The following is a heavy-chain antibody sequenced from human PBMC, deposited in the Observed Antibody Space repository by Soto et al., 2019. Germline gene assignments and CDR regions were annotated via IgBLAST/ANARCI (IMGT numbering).Heavy chain of an antibody. V-gene: IGHV4-34*01. CDR2: IKHSGSS. CDR3: ARGGSSDWQVALDI. D-gene: IGHD6-19*01. CDR1: AGSFGHFC. Sequence: SETLALTCAVYAGSFGHFCLHWSRQSPGKGLEWIGKIKHSGSSDYNPSLRSRVSISVDMSKNQFSLRLTSVTAADTAVYYCARGGSSDWQVALDIWGRGTMVTVSS. J-gene: IGHJ3*02.